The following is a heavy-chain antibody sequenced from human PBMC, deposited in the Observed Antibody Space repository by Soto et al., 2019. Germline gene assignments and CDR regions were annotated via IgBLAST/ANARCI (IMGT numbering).Heavy chain of an antibody. Sequence: LSLTCTVSGGSISNSNYYWGWIRQPPGKGLEWNANIYYIGSNNYNPSLKSRVTIYVDTSKNQFSLKLSSVTAADTAVYYCSRIYSGYDLPYYYYGMDVWGQGTTVTVSS. CDR3: SRIYSGYDLPYYYYGMDV. D-gene: IGHD5-12*01. CDR2: IYYIGSN. J-gene: IGHJ6*02. V-gene: IGHV4-39*07. CDR1: GGSISNSNYY.